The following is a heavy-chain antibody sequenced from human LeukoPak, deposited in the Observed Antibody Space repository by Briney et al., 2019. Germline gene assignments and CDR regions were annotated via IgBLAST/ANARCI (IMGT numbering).Heavy chain of an antibody. CDR1: GGSMSSSY. CDR3: ARRDYGDLPDDY. CDR2: IYYTGST. J-gene: IGHJ4*02. Sequence: SETLSVTCTVFGGSMSSSYWSWIRQPPGKGLEWIEYIYYTGSTNYNPSLKSRVTISIDASQNQFSLKLSYVTAADTAVYYCARRDYGDLPDDYWGQGTLVTVSS. V-gene: IGHV4-59*08. D-gene: IGHD4-17*01.